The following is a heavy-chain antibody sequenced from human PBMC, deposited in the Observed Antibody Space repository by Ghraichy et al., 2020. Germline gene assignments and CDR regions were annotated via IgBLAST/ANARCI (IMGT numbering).Heavy chain of an antibody. D-gene: IGHD4-17*01. CDR1: GFTFSDYY. CDR3: ASGRDYGDYDTDRDAFDI. J-gene: IGHJ3*02. CDR2: ISSSGSTI. V-gene: IGHV3-11*01. Sequence: GGSLRLSCAASGFTFSDYYMSWIRQAPGKGLEWVSYISSSGSTIYYADSVKGRFTISRDNAKNSLYLQMNSLRAEDTAVYYCASGRDYGDYDTDRDAFDIWGQGTMVTVSS.